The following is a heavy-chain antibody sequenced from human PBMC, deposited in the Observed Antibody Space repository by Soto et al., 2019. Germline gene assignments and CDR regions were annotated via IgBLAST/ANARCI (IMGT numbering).Heavy chain of an antibody. Sequence: QVQLQESGPGLLKPSGTLSLTCAVSGGSISSSNWWSWVRQPPGKGLEWIGELYHSGSTNYNPSLKSRVTRSVDKSKNQFSLKLSSVTAADTAVYYCARGSMVRALDYWGQGTLVTVSS. CDR1: GGSISSSNW. V-gene: IGHV4-4*02. CDR3: ARGSMVRALDY. CDR2: LYHSGST. D-gene: IGHD3-10*01. J-gene: IGHJ4*02.